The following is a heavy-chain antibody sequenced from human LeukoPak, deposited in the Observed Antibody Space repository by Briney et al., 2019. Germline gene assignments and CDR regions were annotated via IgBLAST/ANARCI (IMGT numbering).Heavy chain of an antibody. CDR1: GGSLGSSTNY. CDR2: MYYGGTT. V-gene: IGHV4-39*01. CDR3: ATGKFSGYYDY. Sequence: SETLSLTCSVSGGSLGSSTNYGGWVRQTPGKGMEWIGSMYYGGTTYYNPSLKSRVTLSIDTSKNQISLRLTSVTAADSAVYFCATGKFSGYYDYWGQGTLVTVAS. J-gene: IGHJ4*02. D-gene: IGHD3-22*01.